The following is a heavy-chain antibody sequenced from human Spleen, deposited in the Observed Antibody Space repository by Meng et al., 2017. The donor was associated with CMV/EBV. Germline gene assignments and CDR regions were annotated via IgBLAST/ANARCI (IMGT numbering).Heavy chain of an antibody. CDR1: YY. V-gene: IGHV4-34*01. CDR3: ARGIFDIVVVPAAMGRGNWFDP. J-gene: IGHJ5*02. D-gene: IGHD2-2*01. Sequence: YYRSWIRQPPGKGLEWIGEINHSGSTNYNPSLKSRVTISVDTSKNQFSLKLSSVTAADTAVYYCARGIFDIVVVPAAMGRGNWFDPWGQGTLVTVSS. CDR2: INHSGST.